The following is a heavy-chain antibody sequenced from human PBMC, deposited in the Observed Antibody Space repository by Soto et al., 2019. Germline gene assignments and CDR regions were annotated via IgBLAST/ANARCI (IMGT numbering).Heavy chain of an antibody. Sequence: ASVKVSCKASGYTFTSYGISWVRQAPGQGLEWMGWISAYNGNTNYAQKLQGRVTMTTDTSTSTAYMELRSLRSDDTAVYYCARDNCTNGVCYGFDPWGQGTLVTVSS. D-gene: IGHD2-8*01. CDR2: ISAYNGNT. V-gene: IGHV1-18*01. CDR1: GYTFTSYG. CDR3: ARDNCTNGVCYGFDP. J-gene: IGHJ5*02.